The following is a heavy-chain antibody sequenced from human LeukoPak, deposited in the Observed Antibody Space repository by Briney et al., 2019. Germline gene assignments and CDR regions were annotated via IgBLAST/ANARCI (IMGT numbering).Heavy chain of an antibody. Sequence: AASVKVSCKASGYTFTNYDVSWVRQAPGQGLEWMGLINTYNGNTNYAQKLQGRVTMTTDTSTSTAYMELRSLRSDATTVYYGGRDHHAFSRGWSQFDYWGKGTLVTVSS. D-gene: IGHD6-19*01. J-gene: IGHJ4*01. CDR3: GRDHHAFSRGWSQFDY. CDR2: INTYNGNT. CDR1: GYTFTNYD. V-gene: IGHV1-18*01.